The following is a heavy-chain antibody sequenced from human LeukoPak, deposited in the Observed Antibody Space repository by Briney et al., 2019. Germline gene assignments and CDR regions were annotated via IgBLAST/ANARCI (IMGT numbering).Heavy chain of an antibody. J-gene: IGHJ6*03. CDR2: IYRSGST. CDR1: NYSISNSLY. Sequence: SEPLSLTCTGSNYSISNSLYWGWLRQPPREGLEWIGSIYRSGSTFYNPSLKSRVTISLDTTKNQFSLKLSSVTAADTAVYFWARGTYGYYMDVWGKGTTVTVFS. CDR3: ARGTYGYYMDV. V-gene: IGHV4-38-2*02. D-gene: IGHD4-17*01.